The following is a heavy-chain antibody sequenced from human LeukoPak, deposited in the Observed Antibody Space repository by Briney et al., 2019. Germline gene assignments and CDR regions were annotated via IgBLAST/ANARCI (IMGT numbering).Heavy chain of an antibody. Sequence: SETLSLTCTVSGGSISSFYWSWIRQPAGKGLEWIGRMYITGSINYNPSLKSRVTMSVDTSKNQFSLKLTSVTAADTAVYYCAGVYGAAPRYFDLWGRGTLVTVSS. V-gene: IGHV4-4*07. CDR1: GGSISSFY. CDR3: AGVYGAAPRYFDL. D-gene: IGHD4/OR15-4a*01. CDR2: MYITGSI. J-gene: IGHJ2*01.